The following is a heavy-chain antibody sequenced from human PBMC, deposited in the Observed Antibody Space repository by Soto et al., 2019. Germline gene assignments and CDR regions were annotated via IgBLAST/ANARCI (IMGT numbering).Heavy chain of an antibody. D-gene: IGHD2-15*01. CDR2: ISGSGDYT. J-gene: IGHJ5*02. CDR3: AKDSRSHPQGWFDP. Sequence: EVQLLESGGGLVQPGESLRLSCAASGFTFSSYAMTWVRQAPGKGLEWVSSISGSGDYTYFADSVKGRFTISRDNSKDTLYLQMSSLIVEETAIYYWAKDSRSHPQGWFDPWGQGTLVTVSS. CDR1: GFTFSSYA. V-gene: IGHV3-23*01.